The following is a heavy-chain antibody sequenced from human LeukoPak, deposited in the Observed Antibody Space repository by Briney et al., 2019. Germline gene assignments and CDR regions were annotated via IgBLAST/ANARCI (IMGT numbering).Heavy chain of an antibody. D-gene: IGHD5-18*01. CDR1: GGTFSSYA. CDR3: AREGENTAMVSFDY. V-gene: IGHV1-69*04. Sequence: SVKVSCKASGGTFSSYAISWVRQAPGQGLEWMGRIIPILGIANYAQKFQGRVTITADKSTSTAYMELSSLRSEDTAVYYRAREGENTAMVSFDYWGQGTLVTVSS. J-gene: IGHJ4*02. CDR2: IIPILGIA.